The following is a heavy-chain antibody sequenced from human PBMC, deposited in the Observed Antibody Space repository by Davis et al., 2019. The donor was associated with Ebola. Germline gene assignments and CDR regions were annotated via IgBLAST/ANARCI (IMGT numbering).Heavy chain of an antibody. Sequence: PGGSLRLSCAASGFTFSSYAMSWVRQAPGKGLEWVSSISSSSSYIYYADSVKGRFTISRDNAKNSLYLQMNSLRAEDTAVYYCARAIEGYYYYYGMDVWGQGTTVTVSS. V-gene: IGHV3-21*01. CDR1: GFTFSSYA. CDR3: ARAIEGYYYYYGMDV. J-gene: IGHJ6*02. CDR2: ISSSSSYI.